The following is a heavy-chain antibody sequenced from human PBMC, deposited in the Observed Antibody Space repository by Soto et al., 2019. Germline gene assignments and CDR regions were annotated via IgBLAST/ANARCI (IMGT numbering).Heavy chain of an antibody. Sequence: GGSLRLSCAASGFTFSNAWMSWIRQAPGKGLEWVGRIKSKTDGGTTDYAAPVKGRFTISRDDSKNTLYLQMNSLKTEDTAVYYCTTEGSGWYNQNYWGQGTLVTVSS. J-gene: IGHJ4*02. CDR2: IKSKTDGGTT. V-gene: IGHV3-15*01. CDR1: GFTFSNAW. D-gene: IGHD6-19*01. CDR3: TTEGSGWYNQNY.